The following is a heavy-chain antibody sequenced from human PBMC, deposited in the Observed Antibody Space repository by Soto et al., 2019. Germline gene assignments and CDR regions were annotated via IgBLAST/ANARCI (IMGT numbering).Heavy chain of an antibody. Sequence: QVHLVQSGAEVRKPGASVKVSCKASGYSFTSYGISRVRQAPGQGLEWMGWISTDNGNTNYAHNLQGRVSMTINPTTSTASMELWSLGSDDTAVYYCARDVPDTSLFFYDYGMDFWGQGTTVTVSS. D-gene: IGHD2-21*01. CDR1: GYSFTSYG. CDR3: ARDVPDTSLFFYDYGMDF. CDR2: ISTDNGNT. J-gene: IGHJ6*02. V-gene: IGHV1-18*01.